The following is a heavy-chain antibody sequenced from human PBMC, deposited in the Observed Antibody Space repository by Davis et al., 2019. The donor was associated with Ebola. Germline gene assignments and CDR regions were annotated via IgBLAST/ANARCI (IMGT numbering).Heavy chain of an antibody. D-gene: IGHD1-1*01. CDR3: VKKGRLVPGNSWFDA. V-gene: IGHV3-7*03. J-gene: IGHJ5*02. CDR1: GFTFSTYW. CDR2: TNQDGSLK. Sequence: PGESLKISCAASGFTFSTYWMSWVRQAPGKGLEWVANTNQDGSLKYYVDSMEGRFTISRDNSKNTLYLQMNSLRVGDTAVYHCVKKGRLVPGNSWFDAWGQGTLVTVSS.